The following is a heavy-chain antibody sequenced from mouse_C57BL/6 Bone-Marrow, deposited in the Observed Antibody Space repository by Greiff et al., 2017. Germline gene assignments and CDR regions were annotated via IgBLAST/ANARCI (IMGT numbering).Heavy chain of an antibody. Sequence: EVQLQQSGPELVKPGASVKISCKASGYTFTDYYMNWVKQSHGKSLEWIGDINPNNGGTSYNQKFKGKATLTVDKSSSTAYMELRSLTSEDSAVYYCARGGCYYFDYWGQGTTLTVSS. CDR1: GYTFTDYY. V-gene: IGHV1-26*01. CDR2: INPNNGGT. CDR3: ARGGCYYFDY. J-gene: IGHJ2*01.